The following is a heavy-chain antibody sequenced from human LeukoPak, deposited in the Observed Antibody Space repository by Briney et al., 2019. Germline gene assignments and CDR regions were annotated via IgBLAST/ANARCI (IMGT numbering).Heavy chain of an antibody. V-gene: IGHV3-23*01. CDR1: GFTXXXSW. D-gene: IGHD5-18*01. J-gene: IGHJ4*02. Sequence: SGFTXXXSWMXXVRQAPGKGLDWVSVISGSAGKIRYAGSVKGRFTISRDNSENTVYLQMNNLRAEDTAVYYCAGRVTGYSSGYVYWGQGTLVTVSS. CDR2: ISGSAGKI. CDR3: AGRVTGYSSGYVY.